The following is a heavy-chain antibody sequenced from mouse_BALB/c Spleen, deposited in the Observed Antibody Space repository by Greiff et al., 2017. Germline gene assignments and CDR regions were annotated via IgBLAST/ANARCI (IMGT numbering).Heavy chain of an antibody. CDR3: AREDYDGNFDD. CDR1: GYTFTDYA. CDR2: ISIYYDNT. V-gene: IGHV1-67*01. Sequence: FQLQQSGPELVRPGESVKISCKGSGYTFTDYAMHWVKQSHAKSLEWIGVISIYYDNTNYNQKFKGKATMTVDKSSSTAYMELARLTSEDSAIYYCAREDYDGNFDDWGQGTTLTVSS. J-gene: IGHJ2*01. D-gene: IGHD2-4*01.